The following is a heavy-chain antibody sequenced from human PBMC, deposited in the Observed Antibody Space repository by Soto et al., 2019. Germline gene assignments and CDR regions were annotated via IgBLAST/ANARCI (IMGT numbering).Heavy chain of an antibody. CDR2: ISSSSSTI. V-gene: IGHV3-48*01. J-gene: IGHJ5*02. D-gene: IGHD4-17*01. CDR1: GFTFSTYR. Sequence: GGSLRLSCAASGFTFSTYRMNWVRQAPGKGLEWVSYISSSSSTIFYADSVKGRFTISRDNSKNTLYLQMNSLRAEDTAVYYCAKDRTTVISFNWFDPWGQGTLVTVSS. CDR3: AKDRTTVISFNWFDP.